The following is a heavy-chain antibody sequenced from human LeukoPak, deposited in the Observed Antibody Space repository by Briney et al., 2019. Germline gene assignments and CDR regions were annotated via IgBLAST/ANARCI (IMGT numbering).Heavy chain of an antibody. CDR1: GFTFRSYA. CDR2: ISDDGSRQ. V-gene: IGHV3-30*15. D-gene: IGHD6-19*01. CDR3: AREQSGDGWSGFDY. Sequence: PGGSLRLSCAASGFTFRSYAMHWVRQAPGKGLEWVAVISDDGSRQHYADFLEGRITISRDNSKNTVSLQMSSLRIEDTAVYFCAREQSGDGWSGFDYWGQGTLVTVSS. J-gene: IGHJ4*02.